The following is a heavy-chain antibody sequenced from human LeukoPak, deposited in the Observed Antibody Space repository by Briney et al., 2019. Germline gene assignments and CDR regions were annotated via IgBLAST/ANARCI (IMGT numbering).Heavy chain of an antibody. D-gene: IGHD4-23*01. V-gene: IGHV4-39*01. CDR2: ISYSGST. J-gene: IGHJ4*02. CDR3: ARHVTTVVTDFDN. Sequence: SETLSLTCTVSGDSISSSYSWGWIRQPPGKGLEWIGTISYSGSTYYNPSLKSRVTISVDTSKNQFSLMLRSVTAADAAVYYCARHVTTVVTDFDNWGQGTLVTVSS. CDR1: GDSISSSYS.